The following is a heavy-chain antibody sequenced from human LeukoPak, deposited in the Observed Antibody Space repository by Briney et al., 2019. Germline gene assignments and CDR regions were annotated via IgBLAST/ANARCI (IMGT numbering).Heavy chain of an antibody. Sequence: GGSLRLSCAASGFTSSSYAMSWVRQAPGKGLEWVSAISGSGGSTYYADSVKGRFTISRDNSKNTLYLQMNSLRAEDTAVYYCAKDGYSGSYYFDYWGQGTLVTVSS. J-gene: IGHJ4*02. CDR2: ISGSGGST. V-gene: IGHV3-23*01. D-gene: IGHD5-12*01. CDR3: AKDGYSGSYYFDY. CDR1: GFTSSSYA.